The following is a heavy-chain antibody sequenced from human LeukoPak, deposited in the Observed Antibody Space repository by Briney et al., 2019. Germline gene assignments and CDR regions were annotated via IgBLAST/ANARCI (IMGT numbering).Heavy chain of an antibody. CDR1: GGSISSSSYY. D-gene: IGHD6-6*01. CDR3: ARYSQLGRGYFDY. Sequence: SETLSLTCTVSGGSISSSSYYWGWIRQPPGKGLEWIGSIYYSGSTYYNPSLKSRVTISVDTSKNQFSLKLSSVTAADTAVYYCARYSQLGRGYFDYWGQGTLVTVSS. V-gene: IGHV4-39*01. J-gene: IGHJ4*02. CDR2: IYYSGST.